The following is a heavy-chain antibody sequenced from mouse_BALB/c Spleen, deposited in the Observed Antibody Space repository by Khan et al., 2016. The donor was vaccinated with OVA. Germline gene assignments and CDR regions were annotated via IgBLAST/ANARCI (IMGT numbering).Heavy chain of an antibody. J-gene: IGHJ2*01. D-gene: IGHD1-1*01. CDR2: INTETGEP. V-gene: IGHV9-2-1*01. Sequence: QIQLVQSGPELKKPGETVKISCKASGYTFTDYSMHWVKQAPGKGLKWMGWINTETGEPTYADDFKGRFAFSLETSASTAYLQINNLKNEDTATXFCARSFYYGASFDYWGQGTTLTVSS. CDR1: GYTFTDYS. CDR3: ARSFYYGASFDY.